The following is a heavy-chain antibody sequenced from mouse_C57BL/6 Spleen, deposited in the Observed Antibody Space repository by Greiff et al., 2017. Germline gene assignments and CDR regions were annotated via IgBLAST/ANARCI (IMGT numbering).Heavy chain of an antibody. CDR1: GYTFTDYY. Sequence: VQLQQSGPELVKPGASVKISCKASGYTFTDYYMNWVKQSHGKSLEWIGDINPNNGGTSYNQKFKGKATLTVDKSSSTAYMELRSLTSEDSAVYYCASDTYYGNYFDYWGQGTTLTVSS. CDR2: INPNNGGT. V-gene: IGHV1-26*01. J-gene: IGHJ2*01. CDR3: ASDTYYGNYFDY. D-gene: IGHD1-1*01.